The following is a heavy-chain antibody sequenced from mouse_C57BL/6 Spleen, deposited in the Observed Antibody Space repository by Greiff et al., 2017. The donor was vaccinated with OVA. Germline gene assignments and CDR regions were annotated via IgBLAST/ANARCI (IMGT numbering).Heavy chain of an antibody. CDR1: GYAFSSYW. J-gene: IGHJ4*01. D-gene: IGHD2-2*01. CDR3: ARKGVTTGYYAMDY. Sequence: LEESGAELVKPGASVKISCKASGYAFSSYWMNWVKQRPGKGLEWIGQIYPGDGDTNYNGKFKGKATLTADKSSSTAYMQLSSLTSEDSAVYFCARKGVTTGYYAMDYWGQGTSVTVSS. V-gene: IGHV1-80*01. CDR2: IYPGDGDT.